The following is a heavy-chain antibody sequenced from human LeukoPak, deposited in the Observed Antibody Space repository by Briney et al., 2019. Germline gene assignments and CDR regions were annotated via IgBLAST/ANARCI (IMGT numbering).Heavy chain of an antibody. J-gene: IGHJ4*02. CDR1: GGSISSNGYY. Sequence: PSETLSLTCTVSGGSISSNGYYGGWIRQPPGKGLEWIGSIYYSGSTYYNPSLKSRVTISVDTSKNQFSLKLSSVTAADTAVYYCARHLRWRTSFSPFDYWGQGTLVTVSS. V-gene: IGHV4-39*01. D-gene: IGHD3/OR15-3a*01. CDR2: IYYSGST. CDR3: ARHLRWRTSFSPFDY.